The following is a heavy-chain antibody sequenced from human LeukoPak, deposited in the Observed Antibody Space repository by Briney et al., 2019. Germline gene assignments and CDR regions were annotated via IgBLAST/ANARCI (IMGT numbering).Heavy chain of an antibody. J-gene: IGHJ4*02. V-gene: IGHV4-31*03. CDR3: ARMGIVGATGYYFDY. Sequence: PSETLSLTCTVSGGSISSGNYYWNWIRQHPGEGLEWIGYIYYSGSTYYNPSLKSRVTISVDTSKNQFSLRLSSVTAADTAVYYCARMGIVGATGYYFDYWGQGTEVTVSS. CDR2: IYYSGST. CDR1: GGSISSGNYY. D-gene: IGHD1-26*01.